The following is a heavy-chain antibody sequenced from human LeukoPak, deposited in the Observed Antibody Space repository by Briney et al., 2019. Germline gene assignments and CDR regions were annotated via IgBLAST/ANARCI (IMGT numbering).Heavy chain of an antibody. J-gene: IGHJ4*02. CDR1: GGSVSSGSYY. D-gene: IGHD5-24*01. Sequence: SQTLSLTCTVSGGSVSSGSYYWNWIRQPAGKGLEWIGRIYTSGGTKYNPSLKSRITISVDTSKNQFSLKLTSVTAADTAVYYCARNRDGYNSFDYWGQGTLVTVSS. V-gene: IGHV4-61*02. CDR2: IYTSGGT. CDR3: ARNRDGYNSFDY.